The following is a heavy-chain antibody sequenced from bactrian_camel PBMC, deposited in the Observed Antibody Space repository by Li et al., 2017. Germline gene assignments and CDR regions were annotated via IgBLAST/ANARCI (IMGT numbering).Heavy chain of an antibody. V-gene: IGHV3S53*01. D-gene: IGHD4*01. CDR2: LRYDSSA. CDR1: GNTGRIYC. Sequence: VQLVESGGGSVQAGGSLRLSCAASGNTGRIYCMGWFRQAPGKERELVASLRYDSSAGYADSVKGRFTISLDSTKNTVYLQLNNLKPEDTAMYYCGAGARCRDRQFDYSCLGQGTQVTVS. J-gene: IGHJ4*01.